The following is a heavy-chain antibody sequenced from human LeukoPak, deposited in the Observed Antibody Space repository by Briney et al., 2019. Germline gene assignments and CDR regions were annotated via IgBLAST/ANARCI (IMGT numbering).Heavy chain of an antibody. D-gene: IGHD2-2*01. CDR1: GYTLTELS. CDR3: ATAYCSSTSCYHYYYYMDV. V-gene: IGHV1-24*01. J-gene: IGHJ6*03. Sequence: ASVKVSCKVSGYTLTELSMHWVRQAPGKGLEWMGGFDPEDGETIYAQKFQGRVTMTEDTSTDTAYMELSSLRSEDTAVYYCATAYCSSTSCYHYYYYMDVWGKGTTVAVSS. CDR2: FDPEDGET.